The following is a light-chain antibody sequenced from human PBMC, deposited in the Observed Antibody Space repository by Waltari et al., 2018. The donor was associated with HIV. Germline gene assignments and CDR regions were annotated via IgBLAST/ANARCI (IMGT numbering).Light chain of an antibody. CDR2: QGT. V-gene: IGLV3-1*01. Sequence: SYELTQPPSVSVSPGQTASITCSGDKLGDKYACWYQQKSGQSPVLVIYQGTTPPSRIPERVSGANSGNTATLTISGTQAMDEADYYCQAWDSSTAVLFGGGTKLTVL. J-gene: IGLJ2*01. CDR3: QAWDSSTAVL. CDR1: KLGDKY.